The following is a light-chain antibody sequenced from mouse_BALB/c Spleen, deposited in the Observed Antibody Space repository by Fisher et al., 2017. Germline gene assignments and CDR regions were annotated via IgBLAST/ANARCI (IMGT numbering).Light chain of an antibody. CDR2: STS. CDR3: QQGSSIYT. Sequence: IVITQTPAIMSASPGEKVTITCSASSSVSSSYLYWYQQKPGSSPKLWIYSTSNLASGVPARFSGSGSGTSYSLTIGTMEAEDVATYYCQQGSSIYTFGGGTKL. CDR1: SSVSSSY. V-gene: IGKV4-79*01. J-gene: IGKJ2*01.